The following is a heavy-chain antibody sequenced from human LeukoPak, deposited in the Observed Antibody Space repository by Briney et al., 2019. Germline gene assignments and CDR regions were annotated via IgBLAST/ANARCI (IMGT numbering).Heavy chain of an antibody. CDR2: IYSGGST. CDR1: GFTVSSNY. V-gene: IGHV3-53*01. CDR3: ARAFYDSSGYYYFY. J-gene: IGHJ4*02. D-gene: IGHD3-22*01. Sequence: PGGSLRLSCAASGFTVSSNYMSWVRQAPGKGLEWGSVIYSGGSTYYADSVKGRFTISRDNSKNTLYLQMNSLRAEDTAVYYCARAFYDSSGYYYFYWGQGTLVTVSS.